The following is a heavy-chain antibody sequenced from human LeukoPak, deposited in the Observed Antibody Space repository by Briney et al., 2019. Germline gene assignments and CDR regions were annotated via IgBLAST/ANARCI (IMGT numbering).Heavy chain of an antibody. J-gene: IGHJ4*02. D-gene: IGHD6-13*01. V-gene: IGHV3-48*04. CDR1: GFTFSGYS. CDR2: ISSGSSTI. CDR3: ATHPYAIAASGIP. Sequence: GGSLRLSCAASGFTFSGYSMNWVRQAPGKGLEWVSYISSGSSTIVYADSVKGRFTISRDNAQSSLYLQMNSLRAEDTAVYYCATHPYAIAASGIPWGQGTLVTVSS.